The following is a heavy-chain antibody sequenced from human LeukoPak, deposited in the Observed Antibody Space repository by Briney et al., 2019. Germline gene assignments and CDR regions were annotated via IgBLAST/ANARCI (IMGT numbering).Heavy chain of an antibody. D-gene: IGHD4-23*01. J-gene: IGHJ4*02. CDR2: IYSGGST. CDR3: ARDGVRAGGNRGVVFDY. Sequence: GGSLRLSCAASGFTVSSNYMSWVRQAPGKGLEWGSVIYSGGSTYYADSVKGRFTISRDNSKNTLYLQMNSLRAEHTAVYYCARDGVRAGGNRGVVFDYWGQGTLVTVSS. CDR1: GFTVSSNY. V-gene: IGHV3-53*01.